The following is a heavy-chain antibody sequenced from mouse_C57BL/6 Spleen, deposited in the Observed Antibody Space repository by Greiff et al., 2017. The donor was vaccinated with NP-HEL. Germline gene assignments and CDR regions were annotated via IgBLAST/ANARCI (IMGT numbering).Heavy chain of an antibody. CDR3: TRDEAGYSNYGFAY. D-gene: IGHD2-5*01. CDR1: GFTFSSYA. CDR2: ISSGGDYI. V-gene: IGHV5-9-1*02. J-gene: IGHJ3*01. Sequence: EVMLVESGEGLVKPGGSLKLSCAASGFTFSSYAMSWVRQTPEKRLEWVAYISSGGDYIYYADTVKGRFTISRDNARNTLYLQMSSLKSEDTAMYYCTRDEAGYSNYGFAYWGQGTLVTVSA.